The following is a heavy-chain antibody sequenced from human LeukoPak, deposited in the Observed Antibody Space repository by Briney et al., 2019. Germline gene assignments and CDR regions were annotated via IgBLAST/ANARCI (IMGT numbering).Heavy chain of an antibody. CDR3: AKVPYSDYGSGRPPFMDV. CDR1: GFSFSNYA. D-gene: IGHD3-10*01. CDR2: ISDSGRDT. V-gene: IGHV3-23*01. Sequence: PGGSLRLSCAASGFSFSNYAMGRVRQAPGEGLDWVSTISDSGRDTYYADSVKGRFTISRDNSKNTLYLQMTSLRVEDTATYYCAKVPYSDYGSGRPPFMDVWGQGTTVAVSS. J-gene: IGHJ6*02.